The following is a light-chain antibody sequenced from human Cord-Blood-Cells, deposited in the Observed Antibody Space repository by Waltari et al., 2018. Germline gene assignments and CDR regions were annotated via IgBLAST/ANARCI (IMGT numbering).Light chain of an antibody. V-gene: IGLV2-14*03. Sequence: QSALTQPASVSGSPGQSITISCTGTSSDVGGYNNVSWYQQHPGKAPKLMIYVVSNRPAGVSNRFSGSKSGNTASLTISGLQAEDEADYYCSSYTSSSTWVFGGGTKLTVL. CDR2: VVS. CDR3: SSYTSSSTWV. J-gene: IGLJ3*02. CDR1: SSDVGGYNN.